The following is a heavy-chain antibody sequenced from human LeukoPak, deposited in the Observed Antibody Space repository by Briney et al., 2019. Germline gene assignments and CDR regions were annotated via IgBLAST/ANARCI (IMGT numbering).Heavy chain of an antibody. CDR3: ARDSPEGNHWGSEPTFDY. V-gene: IGHV3-7*04. CDR1: GFTFSRYW. J-gene: IGHJ4*02. D-gene: IGHD3-10*01. CDR2: IKGDGSKK. Sequence: SGGSLRLSCTASGFTFSRYWMSWVRQAPGKGLEWVADIKGDGSKKYYADSVKGRFTISRDNAENSLYLQMNSLRAEDTAVYFCARDSPEGNHWGSEPTFDYWGQGTLVTVSS.